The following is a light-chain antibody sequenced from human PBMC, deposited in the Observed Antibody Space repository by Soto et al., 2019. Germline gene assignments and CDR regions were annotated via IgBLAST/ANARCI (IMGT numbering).Light chain of an antibody. CDR1: QGINTW. Sequence: DIQMTQSPSSVSASIGDRVTITCRASQGINTWLAWTQQKPGKAPKLLRYAAASSISGVASRFSGTGFGTDFTPTISSLQPEDLATYYCQQANRRSGLTFGGGTKVEIK. CDR3: QQANRRSGLT. V-gene: IGKV1-12*01. CDR2: AAA. J-gene: IGKJ4*02.